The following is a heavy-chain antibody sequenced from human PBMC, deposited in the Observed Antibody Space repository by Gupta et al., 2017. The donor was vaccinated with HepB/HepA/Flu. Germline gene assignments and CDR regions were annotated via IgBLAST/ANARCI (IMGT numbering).Heavy chain of an antibody. CDR2: ISYDGSNK. CDR1: GFTFSSYA. Sequence: QVQLVESGGGVVQPGRSLRLSCAASGFTFSSYAMHWVRQAPGKGLEWVAVISYDGSNKYYAESVKGRVNISRDNSKNTLYLQMKSLRAEETAVYYCARDHFIHDGWSGYYTEFDYGGQGTMVTLYS. J-gene: IGHJ4*02. V-gene: IGHV3-30-3*01. D-gene: IGHD3-3*01. CDR3: ARDHFIHDGWSGYYTEFDY.